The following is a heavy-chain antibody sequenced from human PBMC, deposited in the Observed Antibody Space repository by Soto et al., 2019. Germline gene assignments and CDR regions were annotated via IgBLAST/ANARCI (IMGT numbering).Heavy chain of an antibody. Sequence: GGSLRLSCAASGFTFSSYWMHWVRQAPGKGLVWVSRINSDGSTTTYADSVKGRFTISRDNAQNTLSLQMNSLRAEDTAVYYCARDPEIYFDYWGQGTLVTVSS. CDR2: INSDGSTT. J-gene: IGHJ4*02. CDR1: GFTFSSYW. CDR3: ARDPEIYFDY. V-gene: IGHV3-74*01.